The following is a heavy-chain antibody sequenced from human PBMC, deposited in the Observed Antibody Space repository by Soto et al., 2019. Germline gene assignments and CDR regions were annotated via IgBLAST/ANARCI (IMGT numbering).Heavy chain of an antibody. J-gene: IGHJ3*02. D-gene: IGHD3-10*01. CDR2: SYWDDDK. CDR3: AHRRLYGWASDI. V-gene: IGHV2-5*02. CDR1: GFSLSTSGVG. Sequence: QITLKESGTTLVKPTQTLTLTCTFSGFSLSTSGVGVGWIRQPPVKALEWLALSYWDDDKRYSPSLKSRLTITKDTSKNQVVLTMTDMDPVDTATYYLAHRRLYGWASDIWGQGKMVIVSS.